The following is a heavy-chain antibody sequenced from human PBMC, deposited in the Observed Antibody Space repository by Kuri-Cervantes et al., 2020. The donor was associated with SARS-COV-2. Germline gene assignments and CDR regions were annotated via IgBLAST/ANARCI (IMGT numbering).Heavy chain of an antibody. Sequence: GESLKISCAASGFTFSSYGMHWVRRAPGKGLEWVAVISYDGSNKYYADSVKGRFTISRDNSKNTLYLQMNSLRAEDTAVYYCAKCLAGQWLVPGYYYGMDVWGQGITVTVSS. J-gene: IGHJ6*02. CDR1: GFTFSSYG. CDR3: AKCLAGQWLVPGYYYGMDV. CDR2: ISYDGSNK. D-gene: IGHD6-19*01. V-gene: IGHV3-30*18.